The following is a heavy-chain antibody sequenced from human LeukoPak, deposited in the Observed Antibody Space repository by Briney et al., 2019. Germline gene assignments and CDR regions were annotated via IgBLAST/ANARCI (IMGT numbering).Heavy chain of an antibody. J-gene: IGHJ5*02. V-gene: IGHV4-39*01. CDR2: IYYSGST. Sequence: KPSETLSLTCTVSGGSISSSTYYWGWIRQPPGKGLEWIGSIYYSGSTYYNPSLKSRVTISVDTSKNQFSLKLSSVTAADTAVYYCARTEDTAIADNWFDPWGQGTLVTVSS. D-gene: IGHD5-18*01. CDR1: GGSISSSTYY. CDR3: ARTEDTAIADNWFDP.